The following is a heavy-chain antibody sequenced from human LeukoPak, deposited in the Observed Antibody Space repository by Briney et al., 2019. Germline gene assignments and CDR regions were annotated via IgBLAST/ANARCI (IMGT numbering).Heavy chain of an antibody. Sequence: GASVKVSCKASGYTFTGYYMHWVRQAPGQGLEWMGWINPNSGGTNYAQKFQGRVTMTRDTSISTAYMELSRLRSDDTAVYYCARPNYYGSGSLVYWGQGTLVTVSS. V-gene: IGHV1-2*02. CDR2: INPNSGGT. J-gene: IGHJ4*02. CDR1: GYTFTGYY. CDR3: ARPNYYGSGSLVY. D-gene: IGHD3-10*01.